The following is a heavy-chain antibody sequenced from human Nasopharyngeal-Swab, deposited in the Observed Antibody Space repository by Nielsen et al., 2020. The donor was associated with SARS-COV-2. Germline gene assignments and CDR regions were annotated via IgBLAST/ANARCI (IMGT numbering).Heavy chain of an antibody. Sequence: SETLSLTCALYGGSFSGYYWRWSWIRQPPGKGLEWIGEIDHSGTTNYNSSLKSRVTISIDTSKNQFSLKMTSMTAADTALYYCVRGKRDYSLFSFSSFFFVWAKGTTVTVSS. CDR3: VRGKRDYSLFSFSSFFFV. D-gene: IGHD2-21*01. CDR2: IDHSGTT. CDR1: GGSFSGYY. V-gene: IGHV4-34*01. J-gene: IGHJ6*04.